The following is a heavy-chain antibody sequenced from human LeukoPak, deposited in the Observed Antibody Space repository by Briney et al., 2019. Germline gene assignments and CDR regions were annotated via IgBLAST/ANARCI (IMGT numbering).Heavy chain of an antibody. CDR3: ARDPGRVGATHFDY. Sequence: PGGSLRLSCAASGFTFSSYSMNWVRQAPGKGLEWVSSISSSSSYIYYADSVKGRFTISRDNAKSSLYLQMNSLRAEDTAVYYCARDPGRVGATHFDYWGQGTLVTVSS. CDR1: GFTFSSYS. V-gene: IGHV3-21*01. D-gene: IGHD1-26*01. J-gene: IGHJ4*02. CDR2: ISSSSSYI.